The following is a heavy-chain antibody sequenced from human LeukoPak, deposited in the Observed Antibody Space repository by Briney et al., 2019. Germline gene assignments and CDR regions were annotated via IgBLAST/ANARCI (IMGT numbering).Heavy chain of an antibody. J-gene: IGHJ6*02. Sequence: PGGSLRLSCAASGFTFSSFSMNWVRQAPGKGLEWVSYISSSSSTIYYADSVKGRFTISRDNAKNSLYLQMNSLRAEDTAVYYCARERELELLPSGYYYGMDVWGQGTTVTVSS. V-gene: IGHV3-48*01. CDR1: GFTFSSFS. CDR3: ARERELELLPSGYYYGMDV. D-gene: IGHD1-7*01. CDR2: ISSSSSTI.